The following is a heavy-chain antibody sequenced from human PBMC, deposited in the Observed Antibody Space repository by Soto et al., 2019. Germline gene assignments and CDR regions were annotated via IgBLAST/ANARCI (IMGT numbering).Heavy chain of an antibody. CDR3: ARDLSLGKFDY. V-gene: IGHV4-31*03. Sequence: SETLSLTCTVSGFSISSGSYYWSWFRQHPGKGLEWIGYIYYSGSTYYNPSLKSRDTISVDTSKNHFSLKLIFVTAADTAVYYCARDLSLGKFDYWGQGTLVTVST. CDR2: IYYSGST. J-gene: IGHJ4*02. CDR1: GFSISSGSYY. D-gene: IGHD3-16*01.